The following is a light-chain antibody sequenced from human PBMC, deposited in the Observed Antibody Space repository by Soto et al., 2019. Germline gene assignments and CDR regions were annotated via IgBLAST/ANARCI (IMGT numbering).Light chain of an antibody. CDR3: QQYNNWPFIT. CDR2: GAS. CDR1: QSISNN. J-gene: IGKJ5*01. V-gene: IGKV3-15*01. Sequence: IVMTQSPATLSLSPGEKATLSCRASQSISNNFAWFQQKPGQVPRLLIYGASNRATGVSARFSGSGSGTEFTLTISSLQSEDFAVYYCQQYNNWPFITFGQGTRLEI.